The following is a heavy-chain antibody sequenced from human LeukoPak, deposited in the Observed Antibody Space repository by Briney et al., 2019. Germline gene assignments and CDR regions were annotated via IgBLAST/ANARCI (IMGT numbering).Heavy chain of an antibody. V-gene: IGHV3-23*01. CDR2: ISGSDGRT. CDR3: AKDRDTYGYVTSFDY. Sequence: WGSLRLSCAASGCTFSSYAMSWVRRTPGQGLEWVSAISGSDGRTYYADSVKSRLTISRDNSKNTLYLQMNSLRADDTAVFYCAKDRDTYGYVTSFDYWGQGTLVTVSS. D-gene: IGHD5-18*01. CDR1: GCTFSSYA. J-gene: IGHJ4*02.